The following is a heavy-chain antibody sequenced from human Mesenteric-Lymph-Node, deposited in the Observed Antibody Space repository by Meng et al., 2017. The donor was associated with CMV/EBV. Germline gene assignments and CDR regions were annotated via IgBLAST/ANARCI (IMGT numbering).Heavy chain of an antibody. CDR3: ARVSATIDLGIDY. V-gene: IGHV7-4-1*02. Sequence: CTASGYPFTSYAMNWVRQAPGQGLEWMGWINTNTGNPTYAQGFTGRFVFSLDTSVSTAYLQISSLKAEDTAVYYCARVSATIDLGIDYWGQGTLVTVSS. D-gene: IGHD5-12*01. CDR1: GYPFTSYA. J-gene: IGHJ4*02. CDR2: INTNTGNP.